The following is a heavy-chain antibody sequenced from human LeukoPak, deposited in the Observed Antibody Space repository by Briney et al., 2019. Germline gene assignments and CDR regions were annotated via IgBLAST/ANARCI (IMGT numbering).Heavy chain of an antibody. CDR2: ITWNSGSI. CDR1: GFTFDDYA. V-gene: IGHV3-9*01. D-gene: IGHD6-13*01. J-gene: IGHJ5*02. CDR3: SKGAASSSWYPWFDP. Sequence: GGSLRLYCVSSGFTFDDYALYRVRQGPGKGLEWVAGITWNSGSIGYADSVKGRFTISRDNAKNSLYLQMNSLRTEDTALYYCSKGAASSSWYPWFDPWGQGTLVTVSS.